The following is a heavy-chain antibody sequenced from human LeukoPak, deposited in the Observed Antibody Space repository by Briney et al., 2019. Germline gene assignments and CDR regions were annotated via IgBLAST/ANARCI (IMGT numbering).Heavy chain of an antibody. CDR3: ARSQGFLEWLLYLLDY. CDR1: GGTFSSYT. D-gene: IGHD3-3*01. J-gene: IGHJ4*02. Sequence: ASVKVSCKASGGTFSSYTISWVRQATGQGLEWMGGIIPIFGTANYAQKFQGRVTITTDESTSTAYMELSSLRSEDTAVYYCARSQGFLEWLLYLLDYWGQGTLVTVSS. CDR2: IIPIFGTA. V-gene: IGHV1-69*05.